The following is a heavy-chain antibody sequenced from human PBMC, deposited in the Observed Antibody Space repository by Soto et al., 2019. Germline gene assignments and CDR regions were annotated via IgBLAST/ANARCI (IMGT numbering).Heavy chain of an antibody. CDR3: VKAGGIWATFRYFDS. J-gene: IGHJ4*02. CDR1: GFTYTTYA. V-gene: IGHV3-23*04. CDR2: VSVSGGNS. D-gene: IGHD3-16*01. Sequence: EVQLVESGGGPVQPGGSLRLSCVTSGFTYTTYAMGWVRLAPGKGLEWVSTVSVSGGNSQYAASVKGRFTIARDNSKNTLTMQMDALSGDDTATYFCVKAGGIWATFRYFDSWGKGARVTVSS.